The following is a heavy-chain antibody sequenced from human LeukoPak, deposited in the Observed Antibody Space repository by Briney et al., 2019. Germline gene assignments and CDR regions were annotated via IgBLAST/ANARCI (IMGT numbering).Heavy chain of an antibody. CDR2: IKQDGSEK. Sequence: GGSLRLSCAASGFTFSSYWMSWVRQAPGKGLEWVANIKQDGSEKYYVDSVKGRFTISRDNAKNSLYLQMNSLRAEDTAVYYCARVSPPGGYCSGGSCPEAFDIWGQGTMVTVSS. V-gene: IGHV3-7*03. CDR1: GFTFSSYW. CDR3: ARVSPPGGYCSGGSCPEAFDI. J-gene: IGHJ3*02. D-gene: IGHD2-15*01.